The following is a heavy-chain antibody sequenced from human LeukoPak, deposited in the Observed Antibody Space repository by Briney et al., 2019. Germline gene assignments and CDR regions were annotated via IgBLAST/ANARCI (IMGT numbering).Heavy chain of an antibody. CDR2: IYYSGST. D-gene: IGHD4-17*01. V-gene: IGHV4-39*07. CDR1: GGSISSSSYY. CDR3: ARDDLTTGNY. J-gene: IGHJ4*02. Sequence: SETLSLTYTVSGGSISSSSYYWGWIRQPPGKGLEWIGSIYYSGSTYYNPSLKSRVTISVDTSKNQFSLKLSSVTAADTAVYYCARDDLTTGNYWGQGTLVTVSS.